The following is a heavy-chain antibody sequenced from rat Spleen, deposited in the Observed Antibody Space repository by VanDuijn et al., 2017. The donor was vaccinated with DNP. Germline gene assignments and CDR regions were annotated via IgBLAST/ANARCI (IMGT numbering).Heavy chain of an antibody. Sequence: EVQLVESGGGLVQPGRSLKLSCVASGFTFNNYWMTWIRQVPGKGLEWVASITNSGGSTYYPDSVKGRFTISRDNAKNTQYLQMDSLRSEDTATYYCTKRGATGLTSYYFDYWGQGVMVTVSS. J-gene: IGHJ2*01. D-gene: IGHD1-9*01. CDR2: ITNSGGST. V-gene: IGHV5-31*01. CDR1: GFTFNNYW. CDR3: TKRGATGLTSYYFDY.